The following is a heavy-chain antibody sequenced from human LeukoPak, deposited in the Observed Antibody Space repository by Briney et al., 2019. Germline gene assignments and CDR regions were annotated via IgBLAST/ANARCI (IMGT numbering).Heavy chain of an antibody. D-gene: IGHD1-1*01. V-gene: IGHV4-34*01. Sequence: SETLSLTCAVYGGSFSGYYWSWIRQPPGKGLEWIGEINHSGSTNYNPSLKSRVTISVDTSKNQFSLKLSSVTAADTAVYYCARDSPSTTDAFDIWGQGTMVTVSS. CDR1: GGSFSGYY. J-gene: IGHJ3*02. CDR3: ARDSPSTTDAFDI. CDR2: INHSGST.